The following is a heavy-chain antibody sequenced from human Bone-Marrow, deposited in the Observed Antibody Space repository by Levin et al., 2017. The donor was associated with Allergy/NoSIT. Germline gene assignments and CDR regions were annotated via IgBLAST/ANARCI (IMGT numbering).Heavy chain of an antibody. CDR1: GYTFTSYA. D-gene: IGHD3-22*01. J-gene: IGHJ4*02. CDR3: ARASSYSSDSSGYYYPFDY. Sequence: GESLKISCKASGYTFTSYAMNWVRQAPGQGLEWMGWINTNTGNPTYAQGFTGRFVFSLDTSVSTAYLQICSLKAEDTAVYYCARASSYSSDSSGYYYPFDYWGQGTLVTVSS. CDR2: INTNTGNP. V-gene: IGHV7-4-1*01.